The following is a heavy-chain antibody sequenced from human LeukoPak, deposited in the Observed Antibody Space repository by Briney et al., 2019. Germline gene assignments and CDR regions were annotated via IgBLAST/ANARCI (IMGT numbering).Heavy chain of an antibody. J-gene: IGHJ6*02. CDR3: ARDSLTVYGMDV. Sequence: ASVKVSCKASGYTFTSYDINWVRQATGQGLEWMGWMNPNSGNTGYAQKFQGRVTMTRNTSISTAYMELSSLRSGDTAVYYCARDSLTVYGMDVWGQGTTVTVSS. CDR2: MNPNSGNT. V-gene: IGHV1-8*01. D-gene: IGHD3-9*01. CDR1: GYTFTSYD.